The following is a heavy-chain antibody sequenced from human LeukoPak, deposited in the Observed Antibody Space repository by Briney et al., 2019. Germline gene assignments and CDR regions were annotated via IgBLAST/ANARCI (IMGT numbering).Heavy chain of an antibody. Sequence: GGSLRLSCVASGFTFTDYFMSWVRQAPGKGLEWVASIKHNVGEKYYVDSVKGRFTISRDNAKNSLYLEMISLRVEDTAVYYCARDRGWRTSGYYLYHFDYWGQGTLVTFAS. V-gene: IGHV3-7*01. CDR2: IKHNVGEK. CDR1: GFTFTDYF. J-gene: IGHJ4*02. D-gene: IGHD3-22*01. CDR3: ARDRGWRTSGYYLYHFDY.